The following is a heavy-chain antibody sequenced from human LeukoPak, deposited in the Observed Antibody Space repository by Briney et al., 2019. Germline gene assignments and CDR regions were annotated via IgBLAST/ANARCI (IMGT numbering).Heavy chain of an antibody. CDR3: AKDRPNFFETSGSYYKIKGDF. Sequence: PGGSLRLSCEASGFTFTTHAMSWVRQAPGEGLEWVASITSSGRTPYYTDSVKGRFTISRDNSKNTLYPQKNSLRGEETAVYYCAKDRPNFFETSGSYYKIKGDFWGQGSLVTVSS. V-gene: IGHV3-23*01. CDR1: GFTFTTHA. D-gene: IGHD3-10*01. CDR2: ITSSGRTP. J-gene: IGHJ4*02.